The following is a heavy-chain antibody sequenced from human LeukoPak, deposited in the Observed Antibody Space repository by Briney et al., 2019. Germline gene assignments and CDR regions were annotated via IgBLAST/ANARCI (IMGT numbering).Heavy chain of an antibody. J-gene: IGHJ4*02. CDR2: IGPTGNT. CDR3: ARESLGGLKYFDD. V-gene: IGHV1-2*02. Sequence: ASVKVSCKASGYTFTAYYMHWVRQAPGQGLEWIGCIGPTGNTVYVQKFQGRVTVTRDTSINTVYMEVNSLRSDDTAVYSCARESLGGLKYFDDWGQGTLVAVSS. D-gene: IGHD3-16*01. CDR1: GYTFTAYY.